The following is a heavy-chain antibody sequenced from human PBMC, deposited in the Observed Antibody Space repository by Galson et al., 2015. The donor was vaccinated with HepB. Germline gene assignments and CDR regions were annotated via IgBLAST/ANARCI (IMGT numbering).Heavy chain of an antibody. J-gene: IGHJ4*02. CDR1: GGSFSGYY. D-gene: IGHD6-19*01. CDR2: INHSGST. CDR3: ARHPSVAGTLQLPFDY. V-gene: IGHV4-34*01. Sequence: ETLSLTCAVYGGSFSGYYWSWIRQPPGKGLEWIGEINHSGSTNYNPSLKSRVTISVDTSKNQFSLKLSSVTAADTAVYYCARHPSVAGTLQLPFDYWGQGTLDTVSS.